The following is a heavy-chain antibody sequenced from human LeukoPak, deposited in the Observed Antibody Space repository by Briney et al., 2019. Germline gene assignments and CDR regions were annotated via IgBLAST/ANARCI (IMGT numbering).Heavy chain of an antibody. CDR2: IKQDGSEK. D-gene: IGHD3-22*01. V-gene: IGHV3-7*05. Sequence: GGSLRLSCAASGFTFSSNWMSWVRQAPGKGLEWVANIKQDGSEKYYVDSVKGRFTISRDNAKNSLYLQMNSLRAADTAVYYCARDYYDSSGEFDYWGQGTLVTVSS. CDR1: GFTFSSNW. CDR3: ARDYYDSSGEFDY. J-gene: IGHJ4*02.